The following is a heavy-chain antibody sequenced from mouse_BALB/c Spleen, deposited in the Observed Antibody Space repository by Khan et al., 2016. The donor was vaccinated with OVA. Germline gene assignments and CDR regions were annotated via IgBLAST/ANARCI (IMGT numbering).Heavy chain of an antibody. Sequence: EVKLEESGPGLVKPSQSLSLTCTVTGYSITSNYAWNWIRQFPGNKLEWMGYISYSDSTSYNPSLKSRISISRDTSQNQFFLQLNSVTTEDTATDYCARGNYYGYYFDYWGQGTTLTVSS. J-gene: IGHJ2*01. CDR2: ISYSDST. V-gene: IGHV3-2*02. CDR1: GYSITSNYA. D-gene: IGHD1-1*01. CDR3: ARGNYYGYYFDY.